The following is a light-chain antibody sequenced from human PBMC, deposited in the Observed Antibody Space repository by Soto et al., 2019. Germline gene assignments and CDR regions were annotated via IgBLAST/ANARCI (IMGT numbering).Light chain of an antibody. Sequence: EIVMRQSPAALSVSPGERATLSCRASQSVRGNLAWDQQKPGQAPSLLISDTSPRATAIPARFSGSGSGTEFTLTISSLQSEDFAVYYCQQYSKWPTFGQGTRLEIK. J-gene: IGKJ5*01. CDR1: QSVRGN. CDR2: DTS. V-gene: IGKV3-15*01. CDR3: QQYSKWPT.